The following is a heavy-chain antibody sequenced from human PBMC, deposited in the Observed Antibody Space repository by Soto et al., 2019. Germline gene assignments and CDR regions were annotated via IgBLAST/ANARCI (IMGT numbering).Heavy chain of an antibody. Sequence: QVQLQESGPGLVKPSETLSLTCTVSGGSISSYYWSWIRQPPGKGLEWIGYIYYSGSTNYNPSLKSRVTISVDTSKNQFSLKLSSVTAADTAVSYCARVPGDSSGSRPFDYWGQGTLVTVSS. CDR1: GGSISSYY. CDR3: ARVPGDSSGSRPFDY. D-gene: IGHD3-22*01. CDR2: IYYSGST. V-gene: IGHV4-59*01. J-gene: IGHJ4*02.